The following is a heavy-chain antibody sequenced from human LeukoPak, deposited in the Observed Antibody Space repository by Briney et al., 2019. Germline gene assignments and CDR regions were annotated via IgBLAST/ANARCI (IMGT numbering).Heavy chain of an antibody. D-gene: IGHD2-2*01. Sequence: GASVKVTCKASGYTFTSYYMHWVRQAPGQGLEWMGIINPSGGSTSYAQKFQGRVTMTRDTSISTAYMELSRLRSDDTAVYYCARRNCSSTSCPDAFDIWGQGTMVTVSS. CDR3: ARRNCSSTSCPDAFDI. CDR2: INPSGGST. V-gene: IGHV1-46*01. CDR1: GYTFTSYY. J-gene: IGHJ3*02.